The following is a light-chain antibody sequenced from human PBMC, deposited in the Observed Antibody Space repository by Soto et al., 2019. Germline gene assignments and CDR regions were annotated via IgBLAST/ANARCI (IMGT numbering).Light chain of an antibody. V-gene: IGLV4-69*01. CDR1: SGHSNYA. CDR3: QTWGSGIVV. Sequence: QLVLTQSPSASASLGASVNLTCTLSSGHSNYAIAWHQQQSEKGPRYLMKLNSADSHRKGDGIPDRFSGSSSGAERYLTISGLQSEDEADYYCQTWGSGIVVFGGGTQLTVL. J-gene: IGLJ2*01. CDR2: LNSADSH.